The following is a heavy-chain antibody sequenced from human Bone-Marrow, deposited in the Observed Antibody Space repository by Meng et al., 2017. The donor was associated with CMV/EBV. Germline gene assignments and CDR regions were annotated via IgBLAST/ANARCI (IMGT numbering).Heavy chain of an antibody. J-gene: IGHJ4*01. CDR2: ISGSGGTT. CDR1: GFTFNRYA. D-gene: IGHD2-15*01. Sequence: GESLKISCAASGFTFNRYAMSWVRQAPGKGLEWVSAISGSGGTTYYADSVKGRFTISRDNSRNTLFLQMNSLRAEDTAVYYCAKDGGWSYLDYWGHGTLVTVSS. V-gene: IGHV3-23*01. CDR3: AKDGGWSYLDY.